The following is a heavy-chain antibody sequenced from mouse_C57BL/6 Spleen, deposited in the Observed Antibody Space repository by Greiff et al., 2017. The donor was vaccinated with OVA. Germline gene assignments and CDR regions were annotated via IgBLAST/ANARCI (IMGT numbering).Heavy chain of an antibody. CDR2: INPYNGGT. V-gene: IGHV1-19*01. D-gene: IGHD1-1*01. J-gene: IGHJ2*01. Sequence: VQLQQSGPVLVKPGASVKMSCKASGYTFTDYYMNWVKQSHGKSLEWIGVINPYNGGTSYNQKFKGKATLTVDKSSSTAYMELNSLTSEDSAVYYCARGPYYYGSSQDYFDYWGQGTTLTVSS. CDR3: ARGPYYYGSSQDYFDY. CDR1: GYTFTDYY.